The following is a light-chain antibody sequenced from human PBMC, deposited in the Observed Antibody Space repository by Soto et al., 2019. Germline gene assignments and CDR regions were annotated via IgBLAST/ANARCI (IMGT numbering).Light chain of an antibody. CDR2: EVS. Sequence: QSALTQPASVSGSPGQSITISCTGTSSDVGGYNYVSWYQQHPGKAPKLMIYEVSNRPSGVSNRFSGSKSGNTASLTISGLQAEDDGDYYCSSYTSSSTLVVFGGGTKRTVL. V-gene: IGLV2-14*01. CDR3: SSYTSSSTLVV. CDR1: SSDVGGYNY. J-gene: IGLJ2*01.